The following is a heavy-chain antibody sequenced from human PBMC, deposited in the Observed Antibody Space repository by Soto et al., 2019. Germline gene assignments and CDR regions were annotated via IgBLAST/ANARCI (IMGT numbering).Heavy chain of an antibody. Sequence: LCGGSISSGGYYWSWIRPHPGKGLEWIGYIYYSGSTYYNPSLKSRVTISVDTSKNQFSLKLSSVTAADTAVYYCARVVVAARWIDYWGQGTLVTVSS. CDR3: ARVVVAARWIDY. V-gene: IGHV4-31*02. CDR1: GGSISSGGYY. CDR2: IYYSGST. D-gene: IGHD2-15*01. J-gene: IGHJ4*02.